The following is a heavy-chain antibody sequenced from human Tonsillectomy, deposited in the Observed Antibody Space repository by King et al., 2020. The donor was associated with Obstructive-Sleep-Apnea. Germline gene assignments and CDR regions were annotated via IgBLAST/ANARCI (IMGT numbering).Heavy chain of an antibody. CDR2: ISWDGGST. V-gene: IGHV3-43*01. Sequence: VQLVESGGVVVQPGGSLRLSCAASGFTFDDYTMHWVRQAPGKGLEWVSLISWDGGSTYYADSAKGRFTISRDNSKNSLYLQMNSLRTEDTALYYCAKSTVPHYYFYGMDVWGQGTTVTVSS. CDR1: GFTFDDYT. J-gene: IGHJ6*02. D-gene: IGHD4-17*01. CDR3: AKSTVPHYYFYGMDV.